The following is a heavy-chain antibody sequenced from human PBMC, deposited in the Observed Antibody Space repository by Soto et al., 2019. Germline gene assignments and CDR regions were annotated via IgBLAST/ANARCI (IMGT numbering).Heavy chain of an antibody. CDR1: GYTFTGYY. J-gene: IGHJ4*02. V-gene: IGHV1-2*04. CDR3: ARDGGPDYGDPFDY. CDR2: INPNSGGT. Sequence: ASVKVSCKASGYTFTGYYMHWVRQAPGQGLEWMGWINPNSGGTNYAQKFQGWVTMTRDTSISTAYMELSRLRSDDTAVYYCARDGGPDYGDPFDYWRQGTQVTVSS. D-gene: IGHD4-17*01.